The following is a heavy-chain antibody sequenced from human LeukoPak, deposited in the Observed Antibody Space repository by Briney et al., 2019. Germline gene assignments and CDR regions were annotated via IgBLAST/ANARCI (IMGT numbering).Heavy chain of an antibody. J-gene: IGHJ5*02. V-gene: IGHV1-8*03. D-gene: IGHD3-3*01. CDR1: GYSFTNYD. CDR2: MNPKSGDT. Sequence: ASVKVSCKASGYSFTNYDINWVRQATGQGLEWMGWMNPKSGDTGYSQKFQGRVTITRNTSISTAYMELSSLRSEDTAVYYCARRSLTYYDFWSGYYTGSLYDSWFDPWGQGTLVTVSS. CDR3: ARRSLTYYDFWSGYYTGSLYDSWFDP.